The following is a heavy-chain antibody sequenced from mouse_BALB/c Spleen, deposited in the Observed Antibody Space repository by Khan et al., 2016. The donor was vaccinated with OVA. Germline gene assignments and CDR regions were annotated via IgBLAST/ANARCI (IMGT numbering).Heavy chain of an antibody. D-gene: IGHD2-14*01. V-gene: IGHV9-3-1*01. CDR2: INTYTGEP. Sequence: QIQLVQSGPELKKPGETVKTSCKASGYTFTNYGMNWVKQAPGKGLTWMGWINTYTGEPTYADDFKGRFAFSLETSASTAYLQINNLKNQDTTTYFCARVGYNGTMDYGGQGTSVTVSS. CDR1: GYTFTNYG. CDR3: ARVGYNGTMDY. J-gene: IGHJ4*01.